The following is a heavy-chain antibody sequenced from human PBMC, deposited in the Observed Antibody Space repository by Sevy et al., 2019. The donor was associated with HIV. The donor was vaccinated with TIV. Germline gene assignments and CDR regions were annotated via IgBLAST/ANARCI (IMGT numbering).Heavy chain of an antibody. CDR2: IRSKEYNGTT. J-gene: IGHJ4*02. D-gene: IGHD1-1*01. V-gene: IGHV3-49*04. CDR1: GFTFPDYA. Sequence: GGSLRLSCTASGFTFPDYALSWVRQAPGSGLEWLGFIRSKEYNGTTAYAASVRGRFTISREDSKSVAYLQMNSLKTADTGIYFCTRSTTTVYWGRGILVTVSS. CDR3: TRSTTTVY.